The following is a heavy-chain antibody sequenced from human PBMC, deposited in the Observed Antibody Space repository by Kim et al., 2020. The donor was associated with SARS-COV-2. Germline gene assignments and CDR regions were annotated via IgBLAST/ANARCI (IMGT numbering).Heavy chain of an antibody. CDR1: GGSLSGYY. J-gene: IGHJ5*02. CDR3: TRARLLRGWFAP. V-gene: IGHV4-34*01. CDR2: ISHGGTT. Sequence: SETLSLTCAVSGGSLSGYYWSWIRQPPGKGLEWIGQISHGGTTNYNLSLETRATISLNTSNNQFSLKLTSVTAADTGLYYCTRARLLRGWFAPWGQGTLV. D-gene: IGHD2-15*01.